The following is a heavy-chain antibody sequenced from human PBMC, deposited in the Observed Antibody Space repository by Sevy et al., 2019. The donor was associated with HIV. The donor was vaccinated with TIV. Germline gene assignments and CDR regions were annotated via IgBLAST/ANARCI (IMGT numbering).Heavy chain of an antibody. CDR2: ISSSGGST. CDR1: GFTFSAYA. CDR3: ATLRGGLYGSGYFQN. D-gene: IGHD3-10*01. V-gene: IGHV3-23*01. Sequence: GGSLRLSCAASGFTFSAYAMSWVRQAPGKGLEWVSCISSSGGSTYYADSVKGRFSISRDTAKNTLYLQMKSLRAEDTAVYYCATLRGGLYGSGYFQNWGQGTQVTVSS. J-gene: IGHJ1*01.